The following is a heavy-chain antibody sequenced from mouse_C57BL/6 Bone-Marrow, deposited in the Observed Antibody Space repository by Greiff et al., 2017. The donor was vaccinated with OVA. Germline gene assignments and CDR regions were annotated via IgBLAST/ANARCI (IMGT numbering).Heavy chain of an antibody. CDR2: ISNGGGST. Sequence: EVKLMESGGGLVQPGGSLKLSCAASGFTFSDYYMYWVRQTPEKRLEWVAYISNGGGSTYYPDTVKGRFTLSRDNAKKNLYLQMIRLKSEDTAMYYCSRHRLLRNYAMDYWGQGTSVTVSS. CDR3: SRHRLLRNYAMDY. J-gene: IGHJ4*01. V-gene: IGHV5-12*01. D-gene: IGHD3-2*02. CDR1: GFTFSDYY.